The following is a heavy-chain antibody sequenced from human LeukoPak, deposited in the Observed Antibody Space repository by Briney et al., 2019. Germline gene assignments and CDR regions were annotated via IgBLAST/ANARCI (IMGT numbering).Heavy chain of an antibody. Sequence: AASVKVSCKASGYTFTSYGISWVRQAPGQGLEWMGWISAYNGNTNYAQKFQGRVTMTRDTSISTAYMELSRLRSDDTAVYYCARPRRGGQWLVPDYWGQGTLVTVSS. CDR1: GYTFTSYG. CDR3: ARPRRGGQWLVPDY. D-gene: IGHD6-19*01. V-gene: IGHV1-18*01. J-gene: IGHJ4*02. CDR2: ISAYNGNT.